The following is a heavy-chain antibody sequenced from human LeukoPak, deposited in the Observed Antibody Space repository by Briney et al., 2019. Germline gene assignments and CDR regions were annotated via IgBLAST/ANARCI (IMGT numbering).Heavy chain of an antibody. CDR1: GFTFSSYG. CDR3: ARDYCSSTSCLVDY. Sequence: GSLRLSCAASGFTFSSYGMHWVRQAPGKGLEWVAVIWNDGSNKYYADSVKGRFTIPRDNSKNTLYLQMNSLRAEDTAVYYCARDYCSSTSCLVDYWGQGTQVTVSS. D-gene: IGHD2-2*01. J-gene: IGHJ4*02. V-gene: IGHV3-33*01. CDR2: IWNDGSNK.